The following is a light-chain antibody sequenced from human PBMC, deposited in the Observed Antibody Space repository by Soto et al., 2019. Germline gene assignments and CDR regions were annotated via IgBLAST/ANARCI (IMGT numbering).Light chain of an antibody. Sequence: DMLLTQSPLSLPVTTGEAASISCRSSQSLLHKNGNNYFNWYLQKPGQSPQLLIYMGFRRASGVPARFSGGGSGTYFTLEISRVEAEDAGVYYCMQALQTPRTFGQGTKVDIK. V-gene: IGKV2-28*01. CDR1: QSLLHKNGNNY. CDR3: MQALQTPRT. CDR2: MGF. J-gene: IGKJ1*01.